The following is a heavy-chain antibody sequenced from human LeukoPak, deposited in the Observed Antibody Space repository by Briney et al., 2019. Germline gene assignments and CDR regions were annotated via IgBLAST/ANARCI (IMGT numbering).Heavy chain of an antibody. V-gene: IGHV3-23*01. Sequence: PGGTLRLSCAASGFTFSSYGMSWVRQAPGKGLEWVSAISGSGGSTYYADSVKGRFTISRDNAKNSLYLQMNSLRAEDTAVYYCAREGSWGYYFDYWGQGTLVTVSS. J-gene: IGHJ4*02. CDR3: AREGSWGYYFDY. D-gene: IGHD6-13*01. CDR2: ISGSGGST. CDR1: GFTFSSYG.